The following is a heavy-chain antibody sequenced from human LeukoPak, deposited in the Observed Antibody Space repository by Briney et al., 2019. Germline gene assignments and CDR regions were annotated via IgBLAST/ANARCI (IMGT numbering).Heavy chain of an antibody. CDR2: ISYDGSNK. D-gene: IGHD6-13*01. J-gene: IGHJ4*02. CDR1: GFTFSGYG. CDR3: AKDGAAAGNFDY. V-gene: IGHV3-30*18. Sequence: GRSLRLSCAASGFTFSGYGMHWVRQAPGKGLEWVAVISYDGSNKYYADSVKGRFTISRDNSKNTLYLQMNSLRAEDTAVYYCAKDGAAAGNFDYWGQGTLVTVSS.